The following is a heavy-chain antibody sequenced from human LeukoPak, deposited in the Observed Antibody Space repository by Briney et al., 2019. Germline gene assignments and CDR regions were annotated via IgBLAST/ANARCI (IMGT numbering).Heavy chain of an antibody. J-gene: IGHJ4*01. CDR2: INPSGGST. CDR3: ARVSGSKEGAAFDY. Sequence: ASVKVSCKASGYTLTSYFIHWVRQAPGQGLEWMGIINPSGGSTSYAQKFQGRVTVTRDTYTSTVYMELSSLRSEDTAVYYCARVSGSKEGAAFDYWGHGTLVTVSS. CDR1: GYTLTSYF. V-gene: IGHV1-46*01.